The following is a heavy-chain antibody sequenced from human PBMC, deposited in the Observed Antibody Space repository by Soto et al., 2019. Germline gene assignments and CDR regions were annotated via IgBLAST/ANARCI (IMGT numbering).Heavy chain of an antibody. D-gene: IGHD3-22*01. CDR3: AISGSDFDY. V-gene: IGHV4-39*01. Sequence: PSETLSLTCTVSGGSISSTNYYWGWIRQPPGKGLEWIGTIYYSGSTYYNPSLKSRVTISVDTSKNQFSLELSFVSAADTATYYCAISGSDFDYWGQGTLVTVSS. CDR1: GGSISSTNYY. CDR2: IYYSGST. J-gene: IGHJ4*02.